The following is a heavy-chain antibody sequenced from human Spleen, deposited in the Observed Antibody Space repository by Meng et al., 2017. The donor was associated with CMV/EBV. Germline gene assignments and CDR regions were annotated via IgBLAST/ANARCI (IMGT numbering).Heavy chain of an antibody. Sequence: TVSGGSVSSGSYYWSWIRQPPGKGLEWIGYIYYSGSTNYNPSLKSRVTISVDTSKNQFSLKLSSVTAADTAVYYCARLSAPHDAFDIWGQGTMVTVSS. CDR1: GGSVSSGSYY. CDR2: IYYSGST. D-gene: IGHD6-13*01. J-gene: IGHJ3*02. CDR3: ARLSAPHDAFDI. V-gene: IGHV4-61*01.